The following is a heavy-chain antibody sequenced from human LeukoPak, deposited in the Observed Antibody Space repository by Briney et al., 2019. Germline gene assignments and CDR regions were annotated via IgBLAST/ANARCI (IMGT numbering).Heavy chain of an antibody. Sequence: GRSLRLSCAASGFTVSSNYMSWVRQAPGKGLEWVSVIYSGGSTYYADSVKGRFTISRDNSKNTLYLQTNSPRAEDTAVYYCAREYDSSTGTYDAFDIWGQGTMVTVSS. J-gene: IGHJ3*02. D-gene: IGHD3-22*01. CDR3: AREYDSSTGTYDAFDI. CDR2: IYSGGST. V-gene: IGHV3-53*01. CDR1: GFTVSSNY.